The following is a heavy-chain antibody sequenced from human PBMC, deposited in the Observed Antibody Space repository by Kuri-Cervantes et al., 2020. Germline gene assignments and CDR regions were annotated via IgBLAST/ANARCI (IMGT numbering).Heavy chain of an antibody. J-gene: IGHJ4*02. CDR1: GGTFSSYA. CDR2: IIPIFGTA. CDR3: ARPSGGYGLGRFPFDY. D-gene: IGHD3-10*01. Sequence: SVKVSCKASGGTFSSYAISWVRQAPGQGLEWMGGIIPIFGTANYAQKFQGRVTITTDESTSTAYMELSSLRPEDTAVYYCARPSGGYGLGRFPFDYWGQGTLVTVSS. V-gene: IGHV1-69*05.